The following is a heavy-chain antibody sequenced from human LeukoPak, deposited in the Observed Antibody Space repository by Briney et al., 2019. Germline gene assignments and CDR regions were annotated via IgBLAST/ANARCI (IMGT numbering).Heavy chain of an antibody. Sequence: ASVKVSCKASGYTFTNYDINWVRQATGQGLEWMGWMNPHSGSTGYAQKFQGRVTMTRNTSISTAYMELSSLTSEDTAVYYCARDNIRGGKGIAAAGGYYWGQGTLVTVSS. CDR1: GYTFTNYD. D-gene: IGHD6-13*01. CDR3: ARDNIRGGKGIAAAGGYY. V-gene: IGHV1-8*01. J-gene: IGHJ4*02. CDR2: MNPHSGST.